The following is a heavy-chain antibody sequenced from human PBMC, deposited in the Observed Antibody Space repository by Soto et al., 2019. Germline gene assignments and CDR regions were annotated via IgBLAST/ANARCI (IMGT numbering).Heavy chain of an antibody. CDR1: GYTFTSYG. Sequence: QVQLVQSGAEVKKPGASVKVSCKASGYTFTSYGITWVRQAPGQGLEWMGWISTYNGNTNYAQKFQGRVTMTTDTSTNTAYMELRSLRSDDTAVYYCATLNYYDSSGYSAFDIWGQGTTVTVSS. J-gene: IGHJ3*02. V-gene: IGHV1-18*01. D-gene: IGHD3-22*01. CDR3: ATLNYYDSSGYSAFDI. CDR2: ISTYNGNT.